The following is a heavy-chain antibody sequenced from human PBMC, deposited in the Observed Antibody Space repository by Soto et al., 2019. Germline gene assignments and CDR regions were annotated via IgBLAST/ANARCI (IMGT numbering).Heavy chain of an antibody. CDR2: ISYDGSNK. J-gene: IGHJ6*02. V-gene: IGHV3-30*18. Sequence: QVQLVESGGGVVQPGRSLRLSCAASGFTFSSYGMHWVRQAPGKGLEWVAVISYDGSNKYYADSVKGRFTISRDNSKNTLYLQMNRLRAEDTAVYYCAKDVLRFLAWLAFYGMDVWGQGTTVTVSS. CDR3: AKDVLRFLAWLAFYGMDV. CDR1: GFTFSSYG. D-gene: IGHD3-3*01.